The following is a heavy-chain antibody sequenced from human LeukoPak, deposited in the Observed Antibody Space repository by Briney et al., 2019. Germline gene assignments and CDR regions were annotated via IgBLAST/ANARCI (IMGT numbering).Heavy chain of an antibody. J-gene: IGHJ5*02. CDR3: ASGEQQLVLGWFDP. CDR1: GFTFSSYS. D-gene: IGHD6-13*01. CDR2: ISSSSSTI. Sequence: PGGSLRLSCAASGFTFSSYSMNWVRQAPGKGLEWVSYISSSSSTIYYADSVKGRFTISRDNAKNSLYLQMNSLRAEDTAVSYCASGEQQLVLGWFDPWGRGTLVTVCS. V-gene: IGHV3-48*04.